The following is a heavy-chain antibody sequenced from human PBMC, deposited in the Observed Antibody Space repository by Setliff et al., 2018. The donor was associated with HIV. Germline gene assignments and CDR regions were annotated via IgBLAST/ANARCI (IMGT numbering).Heavy chain of an antibody. J-gene: IGHJ4*02. CDR3: GRNRGNGWYYYDS. CDR1: GYTFTSYS. Sequence: ASVMVSCKASGYTFTSYSLHWVRQAPGQGLEWMGVINPSGGSTAYAENFQGRVTMTRDTSTSTVYMEMRGLRSDDTAVYYCGRNRGNGWYYYDSWGQGTLVTSPQ. CDR2: INPSGGST. D-gene: IGHD3-22*01. V-gene: IGHV1-46*01.